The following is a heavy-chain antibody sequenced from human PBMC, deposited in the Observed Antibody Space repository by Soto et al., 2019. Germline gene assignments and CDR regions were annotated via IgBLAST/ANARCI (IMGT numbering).Heavy chain of an antibody. CDR1: GGSMNNERSY. CDR3: ASGEIVMLD. CDR2: TSHNGIT. D-gene: IGHD3-16*01. V-gene: IGHV4-31*03. J-gene: IGHJ4*02. Sequence: QVQLQESGPGLVEPSQTLSLRCTVSGGSMNNERSYWSWIRQSPGRGLEWIGYTSHNGITWYNPSLQSRVSISIAKSEDYCSLEVRSVTAADTAVYYFASGEIVMLDWGKGALVTVSS.